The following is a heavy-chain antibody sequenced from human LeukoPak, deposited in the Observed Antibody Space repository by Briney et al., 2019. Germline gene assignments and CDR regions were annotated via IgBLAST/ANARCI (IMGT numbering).Heavy chain of an antibody. CDR1: GFTFSRHL. CDR2: ISGSGGST. D-gene: IGHD2-2*01. J-gene: IGHJ6*03. CDR3: AKDGRSLVVPAARRYYYYYMDV. V-gene: IGHV3-23*01. Sequence: GGSLRLSCAASGFTFSRHLMSWVRPAPGKGVEWVSDISGSGGSTHYADSVKGRFTISRDNSKNTLYLQMNSLRAEDTAVYYCAKDGRSLVVPAARRYYYYYMDVWGKGTTVTISS.